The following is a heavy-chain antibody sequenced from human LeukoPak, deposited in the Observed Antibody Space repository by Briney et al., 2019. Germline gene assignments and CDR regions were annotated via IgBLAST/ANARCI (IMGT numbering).Heavy chain of an antibody. V-gene: IGHV3-9*03. J-gene: IGHJ4*02. CDR2: ISWNSGSI. CDR1: GFTFDGYA. Sequence: GRSLRLSCAASGFTFDGYALHWVRPAPGKGLAWVSGISWNSGSIGYADSVKGRFTISRDNAKNSLYLQMNSLRAEDMALYYFAKDSSSWLEYYFDYWGQGTLVTVSS. CDR3: AKDSSSWLEYYFDY. D-gene: IGHD6-13*01.